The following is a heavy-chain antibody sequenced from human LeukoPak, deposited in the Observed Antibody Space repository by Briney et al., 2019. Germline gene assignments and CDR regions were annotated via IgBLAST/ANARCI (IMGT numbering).Heavy chain of an antibody. D-gene: IGHD6-6*01. J-gene: IGHJ4*02. V-gene: IGHV3-21*01. Sequence: GGSLRLSCAASGFTFSSYSMNWVRQAPGKGLEWVSSISSSSSYIYYADSVKGRFTISRDNAKNSLYLQMNSLRAEDTAVYYCARVQYSSSPGFDYWGREPWSPSPQ. CDR2: ISSSSSYI. CDR3: ARVQYSSSPGFDY. CDR1: GFTFSSYS.